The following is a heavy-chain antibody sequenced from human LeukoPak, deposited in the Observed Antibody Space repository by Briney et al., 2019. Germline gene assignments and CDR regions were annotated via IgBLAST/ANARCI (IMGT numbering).Heavy chain of an antibody. J-gene: IGHJ2*01. CDR3: ARDQAAAARYFDL. CDR1: GGSMSTYY. D-gene: IGHD6-13*01. CDR2: MYYSGST. V-gene: IGHV4-59*01. Sequence: SETLSLTCTVSGGSMSTYYWSWIRQPPGKGLEWIGYMYYSGSTNYNPSLKSRVTISVETSKNQFSLKLSSVTAADTAVYYCARDQAAAARYFDLWGRGTLVTVSS.